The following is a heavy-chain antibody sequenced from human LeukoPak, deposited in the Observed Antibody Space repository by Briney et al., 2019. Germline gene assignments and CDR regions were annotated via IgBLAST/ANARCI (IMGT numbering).Heavy chain of an antibody. D-gene: IGHD3-10*01. CDR1: GGSLSNYY. CDR2: IYYSRST. V-gene: IGHV4-59*01. CDR3: ARAGGNRFDP. Sequence: SETLSLTCTVSGGSLSNYYWSWIRQYPGQGLEWIGYIYYSRSTTYNPSLKSRVTISVDTSKNQFSLKLTSVTAADTAVYYCARAGGNRFDPWGQGILVTVSS. J-gene: IGHJ5*02.